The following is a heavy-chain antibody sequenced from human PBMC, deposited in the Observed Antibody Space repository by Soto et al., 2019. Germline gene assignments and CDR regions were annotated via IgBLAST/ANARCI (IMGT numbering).Heavy chain of an antibody. D-gene: IGHD6-6*01. Sequence: QVQLVQSGAEVKKPGSSVKVSCKASGGTFSSYAISWVRQAPGQGLEWMGGIIPIFGTANYAQKFQGRVTIIADESTSTADMELSSLRSEDTAVYYCARENSSSSLYYYYGMDVWGQGTTVTVSS. CDR3: ARENSSSSLYYYYGMDV. J-gene: IGHJ6*02. CDR2: IIPIFGTA. CDR1: GGTFSSYA. V-gene: IGHV1-69*01.